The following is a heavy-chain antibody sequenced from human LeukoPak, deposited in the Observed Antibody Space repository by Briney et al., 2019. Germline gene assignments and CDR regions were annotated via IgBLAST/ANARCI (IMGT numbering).Heavy chain of an antibody. Sequence: GGSLRLSCAASGFTFSSYVMSWVRQAPGKGLEWVSGISGSGTTTHYADSVKGRFTISRDNSKNTLYLQMNSLRVEDTAVYYCAKPLSAASGTDFHYWGQGTLVTVSS. CDR3: AKPLSAASGTDFHY. V-gene: IGHV3-23*01. J-gene: IGHJ4*02. CDR1: GFTFSSYV. CDR2: ISGSGTTT. D-gene: IGHD6-13*01.